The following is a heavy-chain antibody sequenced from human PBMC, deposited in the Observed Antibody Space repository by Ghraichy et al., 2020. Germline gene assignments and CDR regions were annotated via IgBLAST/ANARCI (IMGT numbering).Heavy chain of an antibody. CDR3: AGGGLNSGSYHLRSSFDY. CDR1: GGSFSGYY. Sequence: SETLSLTCAVYGGSFSGYYWSWIRQPPGKGLEWIGEISHSGNTNYNPSLKSRVTISVDTSKNQFSLKLSSVTAADTAVYYCAGGGLNSGSYHLRSSFDYWGQGTLVTVSS. J-gene: IGHJ4*02. V-gene: IGHV4-34*01. CDR2: ISHSGNT. D-gene: IGHD1-26*01.